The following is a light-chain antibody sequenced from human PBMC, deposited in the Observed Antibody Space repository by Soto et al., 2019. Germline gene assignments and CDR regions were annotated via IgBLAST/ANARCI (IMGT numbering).Light chain of an antibody. CDR2: GGS. V-gene: IGKV3-15*01. CDR3: QQYNIWPPYT. J-gene: IGKJ2*01. CDR1: QSVSSN. Sequence: EIVMTQSPATLSVSPGERAILSCRASQSVSSNLAWYQQKPGQAPRLLIYGGSTRATGIPARFSGSGSGTEFTLAISSLQSEDFATYYCQQYNIWPPYTFGQGTKLEVK.